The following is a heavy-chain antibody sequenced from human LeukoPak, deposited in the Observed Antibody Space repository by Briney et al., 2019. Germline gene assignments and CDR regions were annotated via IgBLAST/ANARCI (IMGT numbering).Heavy chain of an antibody. CDR1: RASISIYS. V-gene: IGHV4-59*03. J-gene: IGHJ3*02. Sequence: PSETLSLTCTVSRASISIYSWSWIRQPPGQGLEWLGYFYYSGSPNYNPSLKNRVTMSIDTSRNQFSLKVNSVTAADTAVYYCAKSNRYCDTASCYEAFDIWGQGTMVTVSS. CDR2: FYYSGSP. D-gene: IGHD2-2*01. CDR3: AKSNRYCDTASCYEAFDI.